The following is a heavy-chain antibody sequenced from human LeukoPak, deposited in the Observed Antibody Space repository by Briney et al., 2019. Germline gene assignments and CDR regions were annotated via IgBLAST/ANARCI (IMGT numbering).Heavy chain of an antibody. CDR1: GFTVSSNY. D-gene: IGHD3-10*01. J-gene: IGHJ4*02. CDR2: IYSGGST. Sequence: GGSLRLSCAASGFTVSSNYMSWVRQAPGKGLEWVSVIYSGGSTYYADSVKGRFTISRDNSKNTLYLQMNSPRAEDTAVYYCAREPPRPAGSFDYWGQGTLVTVSS. CDR3: AREPPRPAGSFDY. V-gene: IGHV3-66*02.